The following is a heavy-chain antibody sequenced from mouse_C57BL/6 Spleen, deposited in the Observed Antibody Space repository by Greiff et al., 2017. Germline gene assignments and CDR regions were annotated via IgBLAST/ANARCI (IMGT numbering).Heavy chain of an antibody. CDR1: GFTFSNYW. J-gene: IGHJ1*03. Sequence: EVKLEESGGGLVQPGGSMKLSCVASGFTFSNYWMNWVRQSPEKGLEWVAQIRLKSDNYATHYAESVKGRFTISRDDSKSSVYLQMNNLRAEDTGIYYCTRNYGNWYFDVWGTGTTVTVSS. V-gene: IGHV6-3*01. CDR3: TRNYGNWYFDV. D-gene: IGHD2-1*01. CDR2: IRLKSDNYAT.